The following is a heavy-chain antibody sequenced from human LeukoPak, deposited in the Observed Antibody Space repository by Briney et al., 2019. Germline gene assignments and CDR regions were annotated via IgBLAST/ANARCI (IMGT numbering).Heavy chain of an antibody. J-gene: IGHJ3*02. CDR1: GFTFSSYW. Sequence: GGSLRLSCAASGFTFSSYWMHWVRQAPGKGLVWVSRINSDGSSTSYADSVKGRFTISRDNAKNSLYLQMNSLRAEDTAVYYCARGDFWSVVDDAFDIWGQGTMVTVSS. D-gene: IGHD3-3*01. CDR3: ARGDFWSVVDDAFDI. V-gene: IGHV3-74*01. CDR2: INSDGSST.